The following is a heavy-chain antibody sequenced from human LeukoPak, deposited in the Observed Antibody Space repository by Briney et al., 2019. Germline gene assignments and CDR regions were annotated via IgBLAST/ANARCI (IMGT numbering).Heavy chain of an antibody. D-gene: IGHD3-22*01. CDR2: IIPIFGTA. J-gene: IGHJ3*02. CDR1: GGTFSSYA. CDR3: ARARITMIVVVSRDAFDI. V-gene: IGHV1-69*05. Sequence: ASVKVSCKASGGTFSSYAISWVRQAPGQGLEWMGRIIPIFGTANYAQKFQGRVTITTDESTSTAYMELSSLRSEDTAVYYCARARITMIVVVSRDAFDIWGQGTMVTVSS.